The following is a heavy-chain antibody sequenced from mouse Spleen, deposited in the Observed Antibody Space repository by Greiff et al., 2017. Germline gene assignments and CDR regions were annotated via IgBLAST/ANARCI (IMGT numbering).Heavy chain of an antibody. Sequence: EVQLQQSGPELVKPGASVKIPCKASGYTFTDYNMDWVKQSHGKSLEWIGDINPNNGGTIYNQKFKGKATLTVDKSSSTAYMELRSLTSEDTAVYYCARSPYDGSYYFDYWGQGTTLTVSS. CDR1: GYTFTDYN. D-gene: IGHD2-3*01. V-gene: IGHV1-18*01. J-gene: IGHJ2*01. CDR2: INPNNGGT. CDR3: ARSPYDGSYYFDY.